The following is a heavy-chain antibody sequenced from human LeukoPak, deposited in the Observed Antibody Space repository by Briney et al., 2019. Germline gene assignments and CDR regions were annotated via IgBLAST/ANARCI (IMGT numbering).Heavy chain of an antibody. CDR3: ARGGYCGGDCYFYY. Sequence: SETLSLTCTVSGGSISSYYWSWIRQPPGKGLEWIGRVYSSGSTNYNPSLKSRVSISVDTSKNQFSLRLSSVTAADTAVYYCARGGYCGGDCYFYYWGQGTLVTVSS. CDR1: GGSISSYY. J-gene: IGHJ4*02. V-gene: IGHV4-59*08. D-gene: IGHD2-21*02. CDR2: VYSSGST.